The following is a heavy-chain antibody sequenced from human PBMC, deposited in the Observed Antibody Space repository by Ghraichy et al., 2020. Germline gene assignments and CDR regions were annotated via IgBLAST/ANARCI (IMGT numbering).Heavy chain of an antibody. D-gene: IGHD3-16*02. J-gene: IGHJ4*02. CDR1: GFSFSTYT. CDR2: VSGSSGSI. Sequence: GGSLRLSCAASGFSFSTYTMKWVRQVPGKGLEWLSYVSGSSGSIYYADSVRGRFTVSRDNAKNTLFLQMNSLRDEDTAVYYCARDRDDIWGNYRYSFNCWGQGTLVTVSS. V-gene: IGHV3-48*02. CDR3: ARDRDDIWGNYRYSFNC.